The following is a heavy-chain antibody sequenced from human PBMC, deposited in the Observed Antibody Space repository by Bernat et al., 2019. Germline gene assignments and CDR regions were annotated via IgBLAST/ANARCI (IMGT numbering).Heavy chain of an antibody. Sequence: QVQLVESGGGVVQPGRSLRLSCAAYGFTFSSYAMHWVRQAPGKGLEWVAVISYDGSNKYYADSVKGRFTISRDNSKNTLYLQMNSRRAEDTAVYYCARGGLHLGELSFFDYWGQGTLVTVSS. CDR1: GFTFSSYA. CDR3: ARGGLHLGELSFFDY. CDR2: ISYDGSNK. J-gene: IGHJ4*02. V-gene: IGHV3-30*01. D-gene: IGHD3-16*02.